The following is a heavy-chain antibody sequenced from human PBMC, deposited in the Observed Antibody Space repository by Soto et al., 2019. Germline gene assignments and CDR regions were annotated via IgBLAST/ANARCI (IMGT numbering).Heavy chain of an antibody. V-gene: IGHV1-46*01. Sequence: ASVKVSCKASGYTFTSYYMHWVRQAPGQGLEWMGIINPSGGSTSYAQKFQGRVTMTRDTSTSTVYMELSSLRSEDTAVYYCARGGYCGGDCYPSTFDYWGQGTLVTVSS. CDR3: ARGGYCGGDCYPSTFDY. J-gene: IGHJ4*02. D-gene: IGHD2-21*02. CDR1: GYTFTSYY. CDR2: INPSGGST.